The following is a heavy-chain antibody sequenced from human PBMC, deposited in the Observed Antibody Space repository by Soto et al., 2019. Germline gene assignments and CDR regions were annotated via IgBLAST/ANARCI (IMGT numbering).Heavy chain of an antibody. CDR1: GFTFSSYG. Sequence: GGSLRLSCAASGFTFSSYGMHWVRQAPGKGLEWVAVVSDAAGNKYYADSVKGRFTISRDNSRNTVYLQMNSLRADDTAVYYCAKDRLAGGYDYWGQGTLVTVSS. J-gene: IGHJ4*02. V-gene: IGHV3-30*02. D-gene: IGHD3-16*01. CDR2: VSDAAGNK. CDR3: AKDRLAGGYDY.